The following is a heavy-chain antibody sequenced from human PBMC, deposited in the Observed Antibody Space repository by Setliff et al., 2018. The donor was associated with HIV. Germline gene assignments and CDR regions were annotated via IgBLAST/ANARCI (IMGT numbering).Heavy chain of an antibody. Sequence: NPSETLSLTCTVSGGSISSYYWSWIRQPPGKGLEWIGYVYYTGSTNYNPSLKSRVTISIDTSKNQFSLQLSSVTAADTAVYYCARHQGKYYDSSGYSGWFFDLWGRGTLVTVSS. J-gene: IGHJ2*01. CDR1: GGSISSYY. D-gene: IGHD3-22*01. CDR2: VYYTGST. V-gene: IGHV4-59*08. CDR3: ARHQGKYYDSSGYSGWFFDL.